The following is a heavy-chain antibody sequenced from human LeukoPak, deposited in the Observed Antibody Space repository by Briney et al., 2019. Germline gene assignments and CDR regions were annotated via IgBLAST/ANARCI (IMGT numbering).Heavy chain of an antibody. J-gene: IGHJ4*02. CDR2: IRGKTYGGTA. D-gene: IGHD2-21*02. CDR3: TRSLTFCGSGCYRPADS. CDR1: GFTFSSYW. V-gene: IGHV3-49*04. Sequence: SGGSLRLSCAASGFTFSSYWMSWVRQAPGKGLEWVGFIRGKTYGGTAEYTASVKGRSTISRDDSEGIAYLQMNSLKIEDTAVYFCTRSLTFCGSGCYRPADSWGQGTLVTVSS.